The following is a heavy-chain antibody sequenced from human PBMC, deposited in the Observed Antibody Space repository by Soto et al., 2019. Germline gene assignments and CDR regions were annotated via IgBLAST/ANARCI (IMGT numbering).Heavy chain of an antibody. D-gene: IGHD4-17*01. CDR2: ISAGNGNT. CDR1: GYTFTSYA. V-gene: IGHV1-3*01. CDR3: ARSFYGDYVDYYYGMDV. J-gene: IGHJ6*02. Sequence: ASVKVSCKASGYTFTSYAMHWVRQAPGQRLEWMGWISAGNGNTKYSQKFQGRVTITRDTSASTAYMELSSLRSEDTAVYYCARSFYGDYVDYYYGMDVWGQGTTVTVSS.